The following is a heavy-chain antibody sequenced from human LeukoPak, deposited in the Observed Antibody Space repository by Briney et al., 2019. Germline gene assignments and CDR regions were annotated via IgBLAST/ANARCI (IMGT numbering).Heavy chain of an antibody. CDR1: GFTFSSYG. D-gene: IGHD2-21*02. V-gene: IGHV3-30*02. Sequence: GGSLRLSCAAAGFTFSSYGMRWVRQAPGKGLEWVAFIRYDGSNKYYADSVEVRFTISRDNSKNTLYQQMNSLRAEATAVYSCAKLRPYCGGDCYPDYWGQGTLVTVSP. CDR2: IRYDGSNK. CDR3: AKLRPYCGGDCYPDY. J-gene: IGHJ4*02.